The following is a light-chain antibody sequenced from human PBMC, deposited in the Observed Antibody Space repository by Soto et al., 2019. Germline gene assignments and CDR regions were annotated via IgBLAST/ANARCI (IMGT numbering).Light chain of an antibody. Sequence: QAVVTQPPSASGSPGQSVTISCIGTSSDIGAYNYVSWFQQHPGEAPKLIISEVNKRPSGVPDRFSGSKSGNTASLTVSGLQAEDEADYYCTSYGGRDNLMFGGGTKLTVL. CDR2: EVN. J-gene: IGLJ3*02. CDR3: TSYGGRDNLM. V-gene: IGLV2-8*01. CDR1: SSDIGAYNY.